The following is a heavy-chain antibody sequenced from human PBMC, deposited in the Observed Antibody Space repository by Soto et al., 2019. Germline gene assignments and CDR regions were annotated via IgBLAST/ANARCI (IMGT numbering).Heavy chain of an antibody. CDR3: AAGRDYDFWSGYLGNWFDP. D-gene: IGHD3-3*01. V-gene: IGHV1-58*01. Sequence: SVKVSCKASGFTFTSSAVQWVRQARGQRLEWIGWIVVGSGNTNYAQKFQERVTITRDMSTSTAYMELSSLRSEDTAVYYCAAGRDYDFWSGYLGNWFDPWGQGTLVTVSS. CDR2: IVVGSGNT. CDR1: GFTFTSSA. J-gene: IGHJ5*02.